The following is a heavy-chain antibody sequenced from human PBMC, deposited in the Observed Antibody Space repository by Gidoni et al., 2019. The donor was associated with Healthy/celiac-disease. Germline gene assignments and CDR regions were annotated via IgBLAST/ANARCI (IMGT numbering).Heavy chain of an antibody. Sequence: EVQLVESGGGLVQPGGSLRLSCAASGFTVSSNYMSWVRPAPGKGLEWVSVIYSGGSTYYADSVKGRFTISRDNSKNTLYLQMNSLRAEDTAVYYCAREGSGWAFDYWGQGTLVTVSS. CDR2: IYSGGST. D-gene: IGHD6-19*01. CDR3: AREGSGWAFDY. J-gene: IGHJ4*02. CDR1: GFTVSSNY. V-gene: IGHV3-66*01.